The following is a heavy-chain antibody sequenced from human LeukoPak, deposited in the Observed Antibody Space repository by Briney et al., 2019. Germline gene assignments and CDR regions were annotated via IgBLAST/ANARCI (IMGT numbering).Heavy chain of an antibody. CDR2: IYYSGST. D-gene: IGHD1-26*01. Sequence: PSETLSLTCTVSGASISSSSYYWGWIRQPPGKGLEWIGSIYYSGSTYYNPSLESRVTMSVDTSKNQFSLKLTSVSADTAVYYCARTFGTYQYYFDYWGQGSLVAVSS. J-gene: IGHJ4*02. CDR3: ARTFGTYQYYFDY. V-gene: IGHV4-39*07. CDR1: GASISSSSYY.